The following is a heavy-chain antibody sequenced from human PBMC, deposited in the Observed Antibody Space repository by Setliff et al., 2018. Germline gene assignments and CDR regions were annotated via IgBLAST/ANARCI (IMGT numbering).Heavy chain of an antibody. J-gene: IGHJ5*02. CDR2: MYYSGKT. D-gene: IGHD4-4*01. Sequence: SLTCTVSGASISANHYWGWIRQSPGKGLEWIGTMYYSGKTFYMPSLQSRVTISADTSTNQLSLKLSSVTAADTAVYYCSRGPSKVQFDTWGRGIPVTVSS. CDR1: GASISANHY. V-gene: IGHV4-39*01. CDR3: SRGPSKVQFDT.